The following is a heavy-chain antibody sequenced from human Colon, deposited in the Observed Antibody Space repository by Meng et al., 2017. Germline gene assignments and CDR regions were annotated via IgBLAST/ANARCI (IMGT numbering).Heavy chain of an antibody. D-gene: IGHD6-13*01. CDR1: GFPFSTYT. V-gene: IGHV3-30*04. CDR3: ARANSSTWHYFDY. Sequence: GGPLRLSCAASGFPFSTYTIHWVRQAPGKGPEWVAVISYDGTYKYSADSVRGRFTISRDNSKNTLFLQMNSLRPEDTAVYYCARANSSTWHYFDYWGQGTLVTVSS. J-gene: IGHJ4*02. CDR2: ISYDGTYK.